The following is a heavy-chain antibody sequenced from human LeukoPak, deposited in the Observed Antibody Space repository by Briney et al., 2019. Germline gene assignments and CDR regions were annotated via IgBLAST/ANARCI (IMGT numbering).Heavy chain of an antibody. CDR2: ISTNGGST. J-gene: IGHJ4*02. CDR3: AKGDGGNSQPDY. D-gene: IGHD4-23*01. CDR1: GFTFSSYA. V-gene: IGHV3-64D*06. Sequence: GGSLRLSCSASGFTFSSYAMHWVRQAPGEGLEYVSAISTNGGSTYYADSVKGRFTISRDNSKNTLYLQMSSLRAEDTAVYYCAKGDGGNSQPDYWGQGTLVTVSS.